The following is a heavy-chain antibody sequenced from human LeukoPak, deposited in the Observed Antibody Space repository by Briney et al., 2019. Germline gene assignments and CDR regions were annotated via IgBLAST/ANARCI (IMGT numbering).Heavy chain of an antibody. CDR1: GFSLSTSGVG. CDR2: IYWDDDK. D-gene: IGHD3-22*01. CDR3: AHSGYYDSSGYYYPYFDY. J-gene: IGHJ4*02. V-gene: IGHV2-5*02. Sequence: SGPTLVNPTQTLTLTCTFSGFSLSTSGVGVGWIRQPPGKALERVTLIYWDDDKRYSPSLKSRLTIAKDTSKNQVVLTMTNMDPVDTATYYCAHSGYYDSSGYYYPYFDYWGQGTLVTVSS.